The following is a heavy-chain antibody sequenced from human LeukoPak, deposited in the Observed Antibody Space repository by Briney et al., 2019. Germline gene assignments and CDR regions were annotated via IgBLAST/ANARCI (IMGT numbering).Heavy chain of an antibody. CDR1: GFTFSTYA. V-gene: IGHV3-30*04. Sequence: GGSLRLSCAASGFTFSTYAIHWVRQAPGKGLEWVAIISSDGSNKYYGDSVKGRFTVSRDNSKNTLYLQMNSLRPEDTAVYYCARTGDCSSTSCYLPFDYWGRGTLVTVSS. CDR2: ISSDGSNK. CDR3: ARTGDCSSTSCYLPFDY. D-gene: IGHD2-2*01. J-gene: IGHJ4*02.